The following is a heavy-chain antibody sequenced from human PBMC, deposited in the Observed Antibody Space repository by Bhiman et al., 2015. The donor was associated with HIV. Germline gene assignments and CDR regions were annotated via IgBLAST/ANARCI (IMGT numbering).Heavy chain of an antibody. CDR3: ARDLEWFSIQSIDY. D-gene: IGHD3-3*01. CDR2: TSYDGNNK. CDR1: GFTFSNYA. V-gene: IGHV3-30-3*01. J-gene: IGHJ4*02. Sequence: VQLVQSGGRVVQPGRSLRLSCAASGFTFSNYAMHWVRQAPGKGLEWVAVTSYDGNNKYYADSVRGRFTLSRDNSKNTLYLQMNNLRTDDTAVYYCARDLEWFSIQSIDYWGQGTLVTVS.